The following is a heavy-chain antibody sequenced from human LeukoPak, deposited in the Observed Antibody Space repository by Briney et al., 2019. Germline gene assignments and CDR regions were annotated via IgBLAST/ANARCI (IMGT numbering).Heavy chain of an antibody. J-gene: IGHJ4*02. CDR3: ARGSGSGSPGTFFDS. CDR1: GFTFSSFA. CDR2: ISYDGSDK. Sequence: GGSLRLSCAASGFTFSSFAMHWVRQAPGKGLEWVAVISYDGSDKYYADSVKGRFTISRDNSKNTLYLQMNSLRDEDTAVCYCARGSGSGSPGTFFDSWRRGTLVTVS. D-gene: IGHD5-12*01. V-gene: IGHV3-30-3*01.